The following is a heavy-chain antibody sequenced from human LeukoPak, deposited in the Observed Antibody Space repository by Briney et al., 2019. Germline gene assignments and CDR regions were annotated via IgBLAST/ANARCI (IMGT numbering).Heavy chain of an antibody. D-gene: IGHD2-15*01. CDR2: XXXSGST. J-gene: IGHJ5*02. CDR1: XGSXXSXX. V-gene: IGHV4-59*12. Sequence: SSETLSLTCTVXXGSXXSXXWSWIRQPXXXXXXXXXYXXXSGSTNYNPSLKSRVTISVNTSKNQFSLKLSSVTAADTAVYYCARCNIVVVVAASHRCWFDPWGQGTLVTVSS. CDR3: ARCNIVVVVAASHRCWFDP.